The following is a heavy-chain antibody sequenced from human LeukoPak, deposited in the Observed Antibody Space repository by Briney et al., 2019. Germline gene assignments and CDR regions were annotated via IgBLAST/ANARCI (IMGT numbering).Heavy chain of an antibody. J-gene: IGHJ3*01. Sequence: GGSLRLSCAASGFTFSNAWMSWVRQAPGKGLEWVGRIKSKTDGGTTDYAAPVKGRFTISRDDSKGIAYLQMNSLKTEDTAVYYCTSLLWFGEFWGQGTMVTVSS. D-gene: IGHD3-10*01. CDR2: IKSKTDGGTT. CDR3: TSLLWFGEF. CDR1: GFTFSNAW. V-gene: IGHV3-15*01.